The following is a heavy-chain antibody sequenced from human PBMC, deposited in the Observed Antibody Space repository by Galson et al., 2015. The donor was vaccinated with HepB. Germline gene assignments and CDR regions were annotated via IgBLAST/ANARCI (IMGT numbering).Heavy chain of an antibody. J-gene: IGHJ4*02. CDR2: ISGSGGTA. D-gene: IGHD2-15*01. CDR1: GFTFSIYA. Sequence: SLRLSCAASGFTFSIYAMSWVRQAPGKGLEWVSTISGSGGTAYYADSVKGRFTMSRDNPKNTVYLEMNSLSAEDTAVYFCAKEATGYCSPRCSAGKWGQGTLVTVSS. CDR3: AKEATGYCSPRCSAGK. V-gene: IGHV3-23*01.